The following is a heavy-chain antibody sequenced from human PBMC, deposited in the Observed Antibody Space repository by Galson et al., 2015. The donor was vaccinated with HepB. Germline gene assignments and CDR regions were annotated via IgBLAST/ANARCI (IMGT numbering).Heavy chain of an antibody. CDR3: AKDLLRGYNYYYGMDV. J-gene: IGHJ6*02. V-gene: IGHV3-30*18. CDR2: ISYDASIK. CDR1: GFTFSSHG. Sequence: SLRLSCAASGFTFSSHGIHWVRQAPGKELEWVAVISYDASIKYYTESVKGRFTISRDNSKNTLHLQMDSLRVEDTAVYYCAKDLLRGYNYYYGMDVWGRGTTVTVSS. D-gene: IGHD5-24*01.